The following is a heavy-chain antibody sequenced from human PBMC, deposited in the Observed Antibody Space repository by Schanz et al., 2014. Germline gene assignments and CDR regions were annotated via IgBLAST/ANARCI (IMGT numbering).Heavy chain of an antibody. Sequence: QAQLVESGGGVVQPGGSLRLSCAASRFAFSNCGMHWVRQAPGKGLEWVAFIRYDASNEYYADSVKGRFTISRDNSKNTLYLQMNSLRAEDTAVYYCARPIYDLWSGSFDYWGQGTLVTVSS. V-gene: IGHV3-30*02. J-gene: IGHJ4*02. CDR1: RFAFSNCG. CDR3: ARPIYDLWSGSFDY. D-gene: IGHD3-3*01. CDR2: IRYDASNE.